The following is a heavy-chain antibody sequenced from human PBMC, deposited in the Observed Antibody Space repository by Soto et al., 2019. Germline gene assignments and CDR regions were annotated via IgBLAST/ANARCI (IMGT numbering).Heavy chain of an antibody. CDR2: INWNSLSI. CDR1: GFTFDDFA. V-gene: IGHV3-9*01. Sequence: EVQLVESGGGLGQPGRSLRLSCVASGFTFDDFAMHWVRQAPGKGLEWVAGINWNSLSIDYADSVKGRFTISRDNAKKSIFLQLNNLTSEDTALYYCAKERRAMNWYFDIWGRGKRVTVSS. J-gene: IGHJ2*01. CDR3: AKERRAMNWYFDI.